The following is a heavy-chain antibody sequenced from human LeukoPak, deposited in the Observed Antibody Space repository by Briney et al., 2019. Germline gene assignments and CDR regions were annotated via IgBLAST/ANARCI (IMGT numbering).Heavy chain of an antibody. D-gene: IGHD2-2*01. CDR3: ARDIVVVPAAPGYYYYYYGMDV. V-gene: IGHV3-7*05. Sequence: GGSLRLSCVASGFTVSSNYMSWVRQAPGKGLEWVANIKQDGSEKYYVDSVKGRFTISRDNAKNSLYLQMNSLRAEDTAVYYCARDIVVVPAAPGYYYYYYGMDVWGQGTTVTVSS. J-gene: IGHJ6*02. CDR2: IKQDGSEK. CDR1: GFTVSSNY.